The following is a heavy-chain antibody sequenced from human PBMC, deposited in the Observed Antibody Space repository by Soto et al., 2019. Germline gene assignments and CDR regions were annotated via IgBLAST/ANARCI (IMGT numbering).Heavy chain of an antibody. J-gene: IGHJ3*02. CDR2: FDPEDGET. Sequence: ASVKVSCKVSGYTLTELSMHWVRQAPGKGLEWMGGFDPEDGETIYAQKFQGGVTMTEDTSTDTAYMELSSLRSEDTAVYYCATYFPRSDMTYAFDIWGQGTMVTVSS. D-gene: IGHD2-21*02. CDR3: ATYFPRSDMTYAFDI. V-gene: IGHV1-24*01. CDR1: GYTLTELS.